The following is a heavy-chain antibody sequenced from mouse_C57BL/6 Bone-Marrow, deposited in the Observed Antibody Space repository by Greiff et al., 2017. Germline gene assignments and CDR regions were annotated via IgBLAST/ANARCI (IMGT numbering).Heavy chain of an antibody. Sequence: VQVVESGAELARPGASVKLSCKASGYTFTSYGISWVKQRTGQGLEWIGEIYPRSGNTYYNEKFKGKATLTADKSSSTAYMELRSLTSEDSAVYFCARRDYRKRGFAYWGQGTLVTVSA. CDR2: IYPRSGNT. V-gene: IGHV1-81*01. J-gene: IGHJ3*01. CDR1: GYTFTSYG. CDR3: ARRDYRKRGFAY. D-gene: IGHD2-14*01.